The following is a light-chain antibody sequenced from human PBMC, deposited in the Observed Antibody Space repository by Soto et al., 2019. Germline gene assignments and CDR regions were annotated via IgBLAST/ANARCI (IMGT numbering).Light chain of an antibody. V-gene: IGKV4-1*01. J-gene: IGKJ2*01. CDR1: QSVLHSSNGNNY. CDR3: QQYNNWPMYT. Sequence: DIVMTQSPDFLAVSLGERATIKCRSSQSVLHSSNGNNYLAWYQQKPGQPPKLLIYWSSTRESGVPDRFSGSGSGTDFTLTVNSLQAEDAAVYYCQQYNNWPMYTFGQGTKLEIK. CDR2: WSS.